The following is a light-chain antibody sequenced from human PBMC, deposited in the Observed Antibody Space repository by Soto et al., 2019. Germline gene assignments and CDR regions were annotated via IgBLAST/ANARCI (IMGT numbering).Light chain of an antibody. CDR3: IHHYQLPVT. Sequence: EVGKTHAQATRSVFRGRRATLYFRASQSISDTLAWYQQKPGQAPRLLIYGASTRATDVPARFSASGSGPDFTFARSILLSEDLASHSWIHHYQLPVTCRVGTKGDIK. J-gene: IGKJ4*01. CDR1: QSISDT. V-gene: IGKV3-15*01. CDR2: GAS.